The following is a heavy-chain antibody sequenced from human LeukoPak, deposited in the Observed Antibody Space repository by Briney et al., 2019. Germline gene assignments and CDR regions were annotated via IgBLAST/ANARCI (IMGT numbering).Heavy chain of an antibody. Sequence: GGSLRLSCAASGFTFSSYAMSWVRQAPGKGLEWVSAISGSGGSTYYADSGKGRFTTSRDNSKNTLYLQMNSLRAEDTAVYYCAKDGFDSSGYIDAFDIWGQGTMVTVSS. V-gene: IGHV3-23*01. J-gene: IGHJ3*02. D-gene: IGHD3-22*01. CDR1: GFTFSSYA. CDR2: ISGSGGST. CDR3: AKDGFDSSGYIDAFDI.